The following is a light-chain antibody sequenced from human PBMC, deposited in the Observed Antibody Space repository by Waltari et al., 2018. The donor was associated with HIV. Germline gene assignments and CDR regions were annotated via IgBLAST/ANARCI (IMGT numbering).Light chain of an antibody. CDR2: GAS. CDR1: QSLSSNY. J-gene: IGKJ3*01. CDR3: QQNGNSLT. Sequence: EIVLTHSPGPLSLSPGERATLSCRSSQSLSSNYLAWYQQKPGQAPRLLIFGASSSATDIPDRFSGSGSGTDFTLTIRRLEPEDFAVYYCQQNGNSLTFGPGTKVNIK. V-gene: IGKV3-20*01.